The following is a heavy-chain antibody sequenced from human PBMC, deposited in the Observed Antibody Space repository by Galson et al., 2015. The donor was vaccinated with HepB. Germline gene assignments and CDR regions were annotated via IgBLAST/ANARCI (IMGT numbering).Heavy chain of an antibody. CDR1: GFTFSSYW. CDR3: ARDDPSSSWYRVYYYYGMDV. D-gene: IGHD6-13*01. V-gene: IGHV3-74*01. J-gene: IGHJ6*02. CDR2: INSDGSST. Sequence: SLRLSCAASGFTFSSYWMHWVRQAPGKGLVWVSRINSDGSSTSYADSVKGRFTISRDNAKNTLYLQMNSLRAEDTAVYYCARDDPSSSWYRVYYYYGMDVWGQGTTVTVSS.